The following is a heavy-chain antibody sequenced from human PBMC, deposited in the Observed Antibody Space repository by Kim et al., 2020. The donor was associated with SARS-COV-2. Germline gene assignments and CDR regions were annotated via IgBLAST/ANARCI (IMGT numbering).Heavy chain of an antibody. D-gene: IGHD3-22*01. Sequence: DAVKGRFTISRDNAKNSLYLQMNSLRAEDTALYYCAKDRDYYDSSGLDLWGRGTLVTVSS. J-gene: IGHJ2*01. V-gene: IGHV3-9*01. CDR3: AKDRDYYDSSGLDL.